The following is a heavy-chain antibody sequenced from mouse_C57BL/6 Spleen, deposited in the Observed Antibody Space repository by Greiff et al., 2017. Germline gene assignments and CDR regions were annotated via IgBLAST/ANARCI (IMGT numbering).Heavy chain of an antibody. CDR2: IHPNSGST. D-gene: IGHD1-1*01. Sequence: QVQLQQPGAELVKPGASVKLSCKASGYTFTSYWMHWVKQRPGQGLEWIGMIHPNSGSTNYNEKFKSKATLTVDKSSSTAYMQLSSLTSEDSAVYYCATDYGSSLYAMDYWGQGTSVTVSS. J-gene: IGHJ4*01. V-gene: IGHV1-64*01. CDR1: GYTFTSYW. CDR3: ATDYGSSLYAMDY.